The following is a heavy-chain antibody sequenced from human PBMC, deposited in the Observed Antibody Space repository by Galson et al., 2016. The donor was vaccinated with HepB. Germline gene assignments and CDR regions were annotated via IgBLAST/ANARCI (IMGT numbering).Heavy chain of an antibody. CDR3: ARDPRGIGNYFDY. CDR1: SDSISSYY. V-gene: IGHV4-59*01. Sequence: SETLSLTCTVSSDSISSYYWSWIRQPPGKGLEWIGYIYYSGSTNYNPSLKSRVTLSVDTSKNQFSLKLRSVTAADTAVYYCARDPRGIGNYFDYWGQGTLVTVSS. D-gene: IGHD6-13*01. J-gene: IGHJ4*02. CDR2: IYYSGST.